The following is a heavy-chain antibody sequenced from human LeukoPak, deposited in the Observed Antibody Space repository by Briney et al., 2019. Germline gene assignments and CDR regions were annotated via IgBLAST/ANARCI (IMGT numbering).Heavy chain of an antibody. Sequence: GRSLRLSCAASGFTFSSYAMHWVRQAPGKGLEWVAVISYDGSNKYYADSVKGRFTISRDNSKNTLYLQMNSLRAEDTAVHYCARDHYDSSGYYFDYWGQGTLVTVSS. V-gene: IGHV3-30*04. D-gene: IGHD3-22*01. CDR3: ARDHYDSSGYYFDY. J-gene: IGHJ4*02. CDR2: ISYDGSNK. CDR1: GFTFSSYA.